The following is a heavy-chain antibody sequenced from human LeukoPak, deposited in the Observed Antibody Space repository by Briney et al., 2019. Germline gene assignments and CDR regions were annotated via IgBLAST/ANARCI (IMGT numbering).Heavy chain of an antibody. D-gene: IGHD1-26*01. Sequence: GGSLRLSCAASGFTFSNYGMNWVRQAPGKGLEWVSSISPSSNYIYYADSVKGRFSISRDNAKNSLYLQMNSLRAEDTAVYYCARLSTYYAFDIWGQGKMVNVSS. V-gene: IGHV3-21*01. CDR1: GFTFSNYG. CDR2: ISPSSNYI. CDR3: ARLSTYYAFDI. J-gene: IGHJ3*02.